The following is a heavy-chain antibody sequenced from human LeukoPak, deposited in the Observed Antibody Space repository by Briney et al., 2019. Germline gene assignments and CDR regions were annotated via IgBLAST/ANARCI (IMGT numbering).Heavy chain of an antibody. CDR1: GFTFSSYG. Sequence: GGSLRLSCAASGFTFSSYGMSWVRQAPGKGLEWVSAISGSGGSTYYADSVKGRFTISRDNSKNTLYLQMNSLRAEDTAVYCCAKDLVRSIVVVPAAMRNAFDIWGQGTMVTVSS. CDR3: AKDLVRSIVVVPAAMRNAFDI. CDR2: ISGSGGST. V-gene: IGHV3-23*01. D-gene: IGHD2-2*01. J-gene: IGHJ3*02.